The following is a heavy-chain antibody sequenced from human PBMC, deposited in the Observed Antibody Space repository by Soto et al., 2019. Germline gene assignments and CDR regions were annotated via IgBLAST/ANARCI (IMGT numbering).Heavy chain of an antibody. Sequence: EVQLLESGGGFVQPGGSLRLSCAASGFAFTGYAMSWVRQAPGKGLEWVSGISGSGGGTYSADSVKGRFSISRDISKKTLDLHMHSLRAQDTAVYYCARATYGDYGGFDYWGQGTLVTVSS. D-gene: IGHD4-17*01. CDR2: ISGSGGGT. CDR3: ARATYGDYGGFDY. V-gene: IGHV3-23*01. CDR1: GFAFTGYA. J-gene: IGHJ4*02.